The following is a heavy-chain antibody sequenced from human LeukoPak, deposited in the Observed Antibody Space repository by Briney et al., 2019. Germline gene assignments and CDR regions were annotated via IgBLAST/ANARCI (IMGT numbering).Heavy chain of an antibody. V-gene: IGHV1-69*01. CDR1: GGTFSSYA. CDR2: IIPIFGTA. Sequence: SVKVSCKASGGTFSSYAISWVRQAPGQGLEWMGGIIPIFGTANYAQKFQGRVAITADESTSTAYMELSSLRSDDTAVYYCARDLGATVTTRPDDYWGQGTLVTVSS. CDR3: ARDLGATVTTRPDDY. D-gene: IGHD4-17*01. J-gene: IGHJ4*02.